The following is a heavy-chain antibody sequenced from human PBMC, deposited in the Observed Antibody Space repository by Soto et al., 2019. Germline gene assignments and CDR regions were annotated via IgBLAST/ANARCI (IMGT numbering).Heavy chain of an antibody. CDR3: AQDIVVVPATMGFLDY. CDR1: GFTFSSYS. J-gene: IGHJ4*02. Sequence: GGSLRLSCVASGFTFSSYSLNWVRQAPGKGLEWVSYITHNGGNEDYADSVKGRFTISRDNSKNTLYLQMNSLRAEDTAVYYCAQDIVVVPATMGFLDYWGQGTLVTVSS. V-gene: IGHV3-48*01. D-gene: IGHD2-2*01. CDR2: ITHNGGNE.